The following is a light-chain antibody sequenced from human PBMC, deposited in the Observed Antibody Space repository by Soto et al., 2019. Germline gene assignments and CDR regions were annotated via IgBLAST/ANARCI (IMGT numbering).Light chain of an antibody. CDR1: QNVIHYSNSKHF. V-gene: IGKV4-1*01. J-gene: IGKJ4*01. CDR3: QQYHTPPLT. Sequence: DIVLTQSPDSLAVSLGERATINCKSSQNVIHYSNSKHFLAWYQQKPGQPPKLLMYWASTRESGVTDRFSGSGSGTDFTLTISSLQAEDVAVYYCQQYHTPPLTFGGGTKVEIK. CDR2: WAS.